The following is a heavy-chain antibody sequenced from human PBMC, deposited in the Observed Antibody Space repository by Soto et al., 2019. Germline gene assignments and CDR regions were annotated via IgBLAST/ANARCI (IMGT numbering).Heavy chain of an antibody. CDR2: IYYSGST. V-gene: IGHV4-30-4*01. Sequence: QVQLQESGPGLVKPSQTLSLTCTVSGGSISSGDYYWSWIRQPPGKGLEWIGYIYYSGSTYYNPSLKSRVTMSVDTSKIQFSLKLSSVTAADTAVYYCAREGGIVGATTVDYWGQGTLVTVSS. D-gene: IGHD1-26*01. CDR3: AREGGIVGATTVDY. CDR1: GGSISSGDYY. J-gene: IGHJ4*02.